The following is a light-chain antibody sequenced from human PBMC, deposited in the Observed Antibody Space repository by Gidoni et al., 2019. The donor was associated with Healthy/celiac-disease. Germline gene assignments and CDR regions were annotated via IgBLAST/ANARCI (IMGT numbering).Light chain of an antibody. Sequence: EIFMTQSQATLSVSPGERATLSCRAGQSVSSNLSDYQQKHGQAPRLLLYGASTRATGIPARFSGSGSWTEFTLIISSLQYEDFAVYYCQQYNNWSPNTFGQGTKLEIK. V-gene: IGKV3-15*01. CDR2: GAS. J-gene: IGKJ2*01. CDR3: QQYNNWSPNT. CDR1: QSVSSN.